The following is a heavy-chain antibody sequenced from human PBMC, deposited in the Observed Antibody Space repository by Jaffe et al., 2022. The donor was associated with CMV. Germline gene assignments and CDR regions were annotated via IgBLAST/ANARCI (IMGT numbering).Heavy chain of an antibody. CDR2: IFSNDEK. CDR1: GFSLSNARMG. V-gene: IGHV2-26*01. D-gene: IGHD3-10*01. Sequence: QVTLKESGPVLVKPTETLTLTCTVSGFSLSNARMGVSWIRQPPGKALEWLAHIFSNDEKSYSTSLKSRLTISKDTSKSQVVLTMTNMDPVDTATYYCARILGVDITMVRGAPNWFDPWGQGTLVTVSS. J-gene: IGHJ5*02. CDR3: ARILGVDITMVRGAPNWFDP.